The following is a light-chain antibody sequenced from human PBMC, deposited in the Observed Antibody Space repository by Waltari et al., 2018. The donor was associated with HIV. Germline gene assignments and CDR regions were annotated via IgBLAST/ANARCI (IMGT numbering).Light chain of an antibody. J-gene: IGLJ3*02. V-gene: IGLV3-1*01. CDR1: KLGDKF. Sequence: SYELTQPPSVSVSPGQTASIPCSGDKLGDKFVSWYQQKPGQSPVLVIFQDTKRPPGIPDRFSGSNSGNTATLTISGTQAINEADYYCQVWDSSIWVFGGGTKLTVL. CDR3: QVWDSSIWV. CDR2: QDT.